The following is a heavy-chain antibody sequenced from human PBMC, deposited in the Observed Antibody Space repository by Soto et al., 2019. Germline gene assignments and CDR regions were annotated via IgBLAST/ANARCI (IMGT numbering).Heavy chain of an antibody. Sequence: PGGSLRLSCAASGFTFISYAMSWVLQAPGKGLEWVSAISGSGGSTYYTDSVKGRFTISRDNSKNTLYLQMNSLRAEDTAVYYCAKADGVWGIYRSPGPHYFEYWGQVTLVTLSS. V-gene: IGHV3-23*01. CDR3: AKADGVWGIYRSPGPHYFEY. CDR2: ISGSGGST. J-gene: IGHJ4*02. CDR1: GFTFISYA. D-gene: IGHD3-16*02.